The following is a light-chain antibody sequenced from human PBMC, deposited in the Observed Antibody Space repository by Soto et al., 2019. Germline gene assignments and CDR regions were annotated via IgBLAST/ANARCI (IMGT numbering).Light chain of an antibody. CDR1: SSDVGGYNY. Sequence: QPASVSGSPGQSITISCTGTSSDVGGYNYVSWYQQHPGRAPQLMIYDVSHRPSGVSNRFSGSRSGNTASLTISGLQAEDEADYYCSSYATSTPVLFGRGTKVTVL. V-gene: IGLV2-14*03. J-gene: IGLJ2*01. CDR2: DVS. CDR3: SSYATSTPVL.